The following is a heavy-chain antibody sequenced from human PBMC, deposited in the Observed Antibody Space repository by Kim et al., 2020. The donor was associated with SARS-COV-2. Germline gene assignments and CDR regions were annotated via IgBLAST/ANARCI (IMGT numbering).Heavy chain of an antibody. CDR3: TTDRIGMTGPQFDH. V-gene: IGHV3-15*01. J-gene: IGHJ4*02. CDR1: GFSFSNTW. CDR2: IKSKTDGGTT. Sequence: GGSLRLSCVASGFSFSNTWMSWVRQAPGKGLEWVGRIKSKTDGGTTDYAAPVKGRFSISRDDSKDTLYLQMNSLKTEDTAVYYCTTDRIGMTGPQFDHWGQGTLVTVSS. D-gene: IGHD6-19*01.